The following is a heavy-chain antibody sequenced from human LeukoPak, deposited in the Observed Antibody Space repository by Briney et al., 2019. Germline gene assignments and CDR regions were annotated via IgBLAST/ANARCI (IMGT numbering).Heavy chain of an antibody. D-gene: IGHD4-11*01. Sequence: PGGSLRLSCAASGFTVSSNYMSWVRQAPGKGLEWVSVIYSGGSTYYADSVKGRFTISRDNSKNTLYLQMNSLRAEDTAVYYCARDGGLVTTGYYYYMDVWGKGTTVTVSS. CDR1: GFTVSSNY. CDR3: ARDGGLVTTGYYYYMDV. J-gene: IGHJ6*03. CDR2: IYSGGST. V-gene: IGHV3-53*01.